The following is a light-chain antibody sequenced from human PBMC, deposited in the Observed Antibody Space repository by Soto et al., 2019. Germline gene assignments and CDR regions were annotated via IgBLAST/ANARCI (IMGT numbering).Light chain of an antibody. J-gene: IGKJ3*01. CDR1: QSISSSY. CDR3: QQYGSSRFT. CDR2: GAS. Sequence: EIVLTQSPGTLSLSPGERATLSCRASQSISSSYLAWYQQKPGQAPRLLVSGASSRATGIPDRFSGSGSGTDFTLTISRLEPEDFAVYYCQQYGSSRFTFGPGTKVDIK. V-gene: IGKV3-20*01.